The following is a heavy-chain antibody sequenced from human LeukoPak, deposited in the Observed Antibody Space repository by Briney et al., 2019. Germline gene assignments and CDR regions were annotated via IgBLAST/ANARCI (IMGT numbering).Heavy chain of an antibody. J-gene: IGHJ4*02. CDR3: ARDRSPRAFDY. CDR2: IIPILGIA. CDR1: GYIFTGYY. V-gene: IGHV1-69*04. D-gene: IGHD2-15*01. Sequence: PGASVKVSCKASGYIFTGYYMHWVRQGPGQGLEWMGRIIPILGIANYAQKFQGRVTITADKSTSTAYMELSSLRSEDTAVYYCARDRSPRAFDYWGQGTLVTVSS.